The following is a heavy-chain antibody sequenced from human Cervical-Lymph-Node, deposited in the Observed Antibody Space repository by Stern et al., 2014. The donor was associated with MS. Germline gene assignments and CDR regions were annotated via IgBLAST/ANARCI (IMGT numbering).Heavy chain of an antibody. CDR1: GGTFSSYA. D-gene: IGHD6-13*01. V-gene: IGHV1-69*09. CDR3: ASDSSPYYGMDV. CDR2: IIPILGIA. J-gene: IGHJ6*02. Sequence: QVQLVESGAEVKKPGSSVKVSCKASGGTFSSYAISWVRQAPGQGLEWMGRIIPILGIANYAQKFQGRVTITADKSTSTAYMELSSLRSEDTAVYYCASDSSPYYGMDVWGQGTTVTVSS.